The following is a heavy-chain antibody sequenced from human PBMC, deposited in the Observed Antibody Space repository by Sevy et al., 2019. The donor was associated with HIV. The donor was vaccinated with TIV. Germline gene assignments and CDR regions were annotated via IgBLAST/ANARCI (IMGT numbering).Heavy chain of an antibody. V-gene: IGHV3-73*01. J-gene: IGHJ6*02. D-gene: IGHD6-13*01. CDR3: TRELGYGSSRNYYYYGMDV. CDR2: IRSKANSYAT. Sequence: GGSLRLSCAASGFTFSGSAMHWVRQASGKGLEWVGRIRSKANSYATAVAASVKGRLTISRDDSKNTAYLQMNSLKTEDTAVYYCTRELGYGSSRNYYYYGMDVWGQGTTVTVSS. CDR1: GFTFSGSA.